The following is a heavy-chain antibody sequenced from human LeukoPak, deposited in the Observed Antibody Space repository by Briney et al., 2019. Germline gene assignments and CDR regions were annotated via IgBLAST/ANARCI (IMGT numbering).Heavy chain of an antibody. V-gene: IGHV4-30-2*01. Sequence: SETLSLTCAVSGGXISSGDYSWSWIRQPPGKGLEWIGYIYHSGSTYYNPSLKSRVTISVDRSKNQFSLKLSSVTAADTAVYYCAGRYCSGGSCYPGVFDYWGQGTLGTVSS. CDR3: AGRYCSGGSCYPGVFDY. J-gene: IGHJ4*02. D-gene: IGHD2-15*01. CDR2: IYHSGST. CDR1: GGXISSGDYS.